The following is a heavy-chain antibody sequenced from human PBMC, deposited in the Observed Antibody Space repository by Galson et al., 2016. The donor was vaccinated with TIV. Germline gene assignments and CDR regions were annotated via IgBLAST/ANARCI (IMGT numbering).Heavy chain of an antibody. D-gene: IGHD3-16*01. V-gene: IGHV1-69*13. J-gene: IGHJ5*02. CDR3: ARKMGGGQALHA. CDR2: IIPVFGTT. CDR1: GGTFNSYG. Sequence: SVMVSCKASGGTFNSYGISWVRQAPGQGLQWMGGIIPVFGTTKYSQDFQGRVAVTADESTGTAYMELSGLRFDDTAVYYCARKMGGGQALHAWGQGTLVTVS.